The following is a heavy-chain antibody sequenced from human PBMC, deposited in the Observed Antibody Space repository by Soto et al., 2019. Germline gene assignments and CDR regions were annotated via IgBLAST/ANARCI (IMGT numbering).Heavy chain of an antibody. Sequence: QVHLVQSGAEVKKPGASVKVSCKGSGYAFTTYGITWVRQAPGQGLEWMGWISAHNGNTNYAQKLQGRVTVTRDTSTGTAYMELRILRSDDTAVYYCARGRYGDYWGQGALVTVSS. V-gene: IGHV1-18*01. CDR2: ISAHNGNT. J-gene: IGHJ4*02. CDR3: ARGRYGDY. CDR1: GYAFTTYG. D-gene: IGHD1-1*01.